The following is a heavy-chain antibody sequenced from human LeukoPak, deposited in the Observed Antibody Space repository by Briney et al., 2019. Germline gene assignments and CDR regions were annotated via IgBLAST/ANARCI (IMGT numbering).Heavy chain of an antibody. J-gene: IGHJ4*02. CDR3: ARLGYCSSTSCLPHRIAAAD. CDR1: GYTFTSYA. V-gene: IGHV7-4-1*02. D-gene: IGHD2-2*01. Sequence: EASVKVSCKASGYTFTSYAMNWVRQAPGQGLEWMGWINTNTGNPTYAQGFTGRFVFSLDTSVSTAYLQISSLKAEDTAVYYCARLGYCSSTSCLPHRIAAADWGQGTLVTVSS. CDR2: INTNTGNP.